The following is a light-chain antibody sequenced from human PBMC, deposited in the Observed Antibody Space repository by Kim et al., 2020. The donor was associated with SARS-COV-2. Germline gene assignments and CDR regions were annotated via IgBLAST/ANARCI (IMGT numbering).Light chain of an antibody. J-gene: IGKJ1*01. V-gene: IGKV3-20*01. Sequence: EIVLTQLPGTLSLSPGERATLSCRASQTIGSGSLAWYQQKGGQAPRLLIYGTSSRAAGVPHRFSGSGSGTDFALTISRLEPEDFAVYFCQQYHGSSRTFGQGTKLEI. CDR2: GTS. CDR1: QTIGSGS. CDR3: QQYHGSSRT.